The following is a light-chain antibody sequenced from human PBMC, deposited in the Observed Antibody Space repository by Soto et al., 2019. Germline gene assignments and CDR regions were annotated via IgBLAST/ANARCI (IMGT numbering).Light chain of an antibody. Sequence: DFQMTQDPSSLSASVGDRVPITCRASQSISSYLNWYQQKPGKAPNLLIYAASSLQSGVPSRFRGSGSVTDFTLTSSILQPEDFATYYCQQRYSTSSYTFGHGTKLEIK. J-gene: IGKJ2*01. CDR1: QSISSY. V-gene: IGKV1-39*01. CDR3: QQRYSTSSYT. CDR2: AAS.